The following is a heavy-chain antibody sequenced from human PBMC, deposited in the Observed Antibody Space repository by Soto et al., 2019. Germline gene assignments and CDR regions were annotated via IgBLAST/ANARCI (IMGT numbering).Heavy chain of an antibody. J-gene: IGHJ6*02. Sequence: PGESLKISCKGSGYSFTSYWIGWVRQMPGKGLEWMGIIYPGDSDTRYSPSFQGQVTISADKSISTAYLQWSSLKASDTAMYYCAISGYCSGGSCYVGHYYYYYGVDVWGQGTTVTVSS. CDR2: IYPGDSDT. D-gene: IGHD2-15*01. CDR3: AISGYCSGGSCYVGHYYYYYGVDV. V-gene: IGHV5-51*01. CDR1: GYSFTSYW.